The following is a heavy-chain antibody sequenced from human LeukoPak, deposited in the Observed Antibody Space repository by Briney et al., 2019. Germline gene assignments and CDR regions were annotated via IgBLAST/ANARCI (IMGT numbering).Heavy chain of an antibody. CDR3: ARVHIVVVTAAFDY. Sequence: ASVTVSCKASGYTFTGYYMHWVRQAPGQGLEWMGWINPNSGGTNYAQKFQGRVTMTRDTSISTAYMELSRLRSDDTAVYYCARVHIVVVTAAFDYWGQGTLVTVSS. J-gene: IGHJ4*02. CDR2: INPNSGGT. CDR1: GYTFTGYY. V-gene: IGHV1-2*02. D-gene: IGHD2-21*02.